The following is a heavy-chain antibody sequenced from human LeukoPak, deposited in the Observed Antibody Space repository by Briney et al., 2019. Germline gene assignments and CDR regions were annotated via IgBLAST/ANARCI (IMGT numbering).Heavy chain of an antibody. V-gene: IGHV3-30-3*01. J-gene: IGHJ4*02. Sequence: GRSLRLSCAASGFTFSSYAMHWVRQAPGKGLEWVAVISYDGSNKYYADSVKGRFTISRDNSKNTLYLQMNSLRAEVTAVYYCARVIAVASFDYWGQGTLVTVSS. D-gene: IGHD6-19*01. CDR3: ARVIAVASFDY. CDR2: ISYDGSNK. CDR1: GFTFSSYA.